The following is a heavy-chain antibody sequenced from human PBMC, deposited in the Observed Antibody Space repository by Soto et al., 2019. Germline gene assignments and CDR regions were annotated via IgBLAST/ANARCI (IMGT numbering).Heavy chain of an antibody. J-gene: IGHJ4*02. Sequence: ASVKVSCKVSGYTLTELSMHWVRQAPGKGLEWMGGFDPEDGETIYAQKFQGRVTMTEDTSTDTAYMELSSLRSEDTTVYYCASPLWSAPPGGIYYFDYWGQGTLVTVSS. CDR2: FDPEDGET. V-gene: IGHV1-24*01. CDR3: ASPLWSAPPGGIYYFDY. D-gene: IGHD3-3*01. CDR1: GYTLTELS.